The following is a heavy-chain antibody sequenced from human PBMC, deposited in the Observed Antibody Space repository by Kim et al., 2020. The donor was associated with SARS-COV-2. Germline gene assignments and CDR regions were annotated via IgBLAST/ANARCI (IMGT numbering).Heavy chain of an antibody. Sequence: NSRVTISVDTSKNQFSLKLSSVTAADTAVYYCARARNTMVRGVRTYYFDYWGQGTLVTVSS. D-gene: IGHD3-10*01. J-gene: IGHJ4*02. V-gene: IGHV4-59*01. CDR3: ARARNTMVRGVRTYYFDY.